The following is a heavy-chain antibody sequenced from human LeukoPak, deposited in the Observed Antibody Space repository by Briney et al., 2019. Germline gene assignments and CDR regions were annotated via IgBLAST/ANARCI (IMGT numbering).Heavy chain of an antibody. J-gene: IGHJ4*02. CDR2: IYYNGIS. CDR3: ARDRFLEWLPDQYYFDY. D-gene: IGHD3-3*01. CDR1: GGSISGYY. V-gene: IGHV4-59*01. Sequence: PSETLSLTCTVSGGSISGYYWSWIRQPPGKGLEWIAYIYYNGISNYNPSLKSRVIISVDSSKNQFSLKLTSVTAADTAVYYCARDRFLEWLPDQYYFDYWGQGTLVTVSS.